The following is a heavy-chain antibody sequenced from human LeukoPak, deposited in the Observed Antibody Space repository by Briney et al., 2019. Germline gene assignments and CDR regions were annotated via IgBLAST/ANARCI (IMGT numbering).Heavy chain of an antibody. Sequence: GASVKVSSKASGYTFTRYGISWLRQAPGQGLHWLGWISASNGNTNYAQKFRDRVTMSTDTSTGTAYLDVRSLTSDDTAVYYCARDHSNWNYAPDFWGQGTLVIVSS. V-gene: IGHV1-18*01. CDR2: ISASNGNT. CDR3: ARDHSNWNYAPDF. J-gene: IGHJ4*02. CDR1: GYTFTRYG. D-gene: IGHD1-7*01.